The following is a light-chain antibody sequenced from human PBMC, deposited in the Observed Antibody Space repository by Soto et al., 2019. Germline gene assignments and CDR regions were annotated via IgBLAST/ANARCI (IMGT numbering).Light chain of an antibody. CDR3: QSYDSSLSGV. Sequence: QSVRTQPPSVSGAPGQSVTISCTGSSSNIGAGYDVHWYQQLPGAAPKLLIYGNSNRPSGVPDRFSGSKSGTSASLAITGLQAEDEADYYCQSYDSSLSGVFGGGTKLTVL. CDR2: GNS. J-gene: IGLJ3*02. CDR1: SSNIGAGYD. V-gene: IGLV1-40*01.